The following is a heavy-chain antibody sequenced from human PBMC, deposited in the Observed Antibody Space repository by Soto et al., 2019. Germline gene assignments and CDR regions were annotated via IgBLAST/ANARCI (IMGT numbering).Heavy chain of an antibody. CDR3: VQNTGWPSFDF. CDR2: IYGGGTT. Sequence: EVQLVESGGGLIQPGGSLRLSCAASGFAVSSKYMTWVRQAPGKGLEWVSVIYGGGTTYYADSVKGRFTISRDTSKNTLYLQMNSLRAEDTAVYYCVQNTGWPSFDFWGQGTLVTVSS. V-gene: IGHV3-53*01. J-gene: IGHJ4*02. CDR1: GFAVSSKY. D-gene: IGHD6-19*01.